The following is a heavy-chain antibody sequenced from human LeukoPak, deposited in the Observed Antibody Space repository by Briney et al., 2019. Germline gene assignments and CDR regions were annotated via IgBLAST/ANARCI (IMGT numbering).Heavy chain of an antibody. V-gene: IGHV3-64*01. CDR1: GFTFSSYA. D-gene: IGHD3-22*01. CDR2: ISSNGGST. CDR3: ARGYYYDSSGYAPLGY. Sequence: GGSLRLSCAASGFTFSSYAMHWVRQAPGKGLEYVSAISSNGGSTYYANSVKGRFTISRDNSKNTLCLQMGSLRAEDMAVYYCARGYYYDSSGYAPLGYWGQGTLVTVSS. J-gene: IGHJ4*02.